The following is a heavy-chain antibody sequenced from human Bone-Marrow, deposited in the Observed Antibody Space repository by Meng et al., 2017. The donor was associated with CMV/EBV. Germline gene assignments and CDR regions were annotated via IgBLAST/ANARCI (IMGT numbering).Heavy chain of an antibody. V-gene: IGHV3-7*01. CDR3: ARLWEYQLLYGIYYYYYGMDV. Sequence: GESLKISCTASGFTFGDYAMSWVRQAPGKGLEWVANIKQDGSEKYYVDSVKGRFTISRDNAKNSLYLQMNSLRAEDTAVYYCARLWEYQLLYGIYYYYYGMDVWGQGTTVTVSS. J-gene: IGHJ6*02. D-gene: IGHD2-2*02. CDR1: GFTFGDYA. CDR2: IKQDGSEK.